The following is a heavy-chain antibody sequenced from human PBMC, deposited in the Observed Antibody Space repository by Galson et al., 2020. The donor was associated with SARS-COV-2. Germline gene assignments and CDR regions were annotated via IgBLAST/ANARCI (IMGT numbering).Heavy chain of an antibody. D-gene: IGHD5-18*01. Sequence: GESLKISCAASGFNLSRYGMHWVRQTPGQGLDWVAVISYDVSTKHYADSVKGRFTISRDDSKNTLYLRMNSLRAEDTAVYYCAKGAAMDDYWGQGTLVTVSS. CDR1: GFNLSRYG. J-gene: IGHJ4*02. CDR2: ISYDVSTK. V-gene: IGHV3-30*18. CDR3: AKGAAMDDY.